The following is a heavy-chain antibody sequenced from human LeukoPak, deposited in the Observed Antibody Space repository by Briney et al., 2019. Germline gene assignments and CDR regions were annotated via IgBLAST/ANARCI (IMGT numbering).Heavy chain of an antibody. CDR1: GFTFSNYW. CDR3: ARGYSYGYRIDY. V-gene: IGHV3-74*01. J-gene: IGHJ4*02. CDR2: INSDGSNT. D-gene: IGHD5-18*01. Sequence: PGGSLRLSCATSGFTFSNYWMHWVRQAPGEGLVWVSRINSDGSNTIYADSVKGRFTISRDTAKRTLYLQMNSLRAEDTAVYYCARGYSYGYRIDYWGQGTLVTVSS.